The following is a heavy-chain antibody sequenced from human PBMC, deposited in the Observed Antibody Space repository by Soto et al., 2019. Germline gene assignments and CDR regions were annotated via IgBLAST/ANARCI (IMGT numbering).Heavy chain of an antibody. Sequence: VQLAESGGGVVQPGRSLRLSCVASGFSFSSYGMSWVCQAPGKGLEGVAVISNDGNYDFYANSVKCRFTISRDNSKSALHLQMNSLNLADTAIYGCVRGRGASCLDPNCYMFDSWGQGNLVTVS. CDR3: VRGRGASCLDPNCYMFDS. CDR2: ISNDGNYD. CDR1: GFSFSSYG. J-gene: IGHJ4*02. D-gene: IGHD2-2*01. V-gene: IGHV3-30*03.